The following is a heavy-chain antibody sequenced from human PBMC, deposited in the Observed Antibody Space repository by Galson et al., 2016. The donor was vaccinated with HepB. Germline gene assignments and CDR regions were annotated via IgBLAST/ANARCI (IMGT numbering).Heavy chain of an antibody. CDR2: VGGYGETT. V-gene: IGHV3-23*01. J-gene: IGHJ5*02. Sequence: SLRLSCAASGFTFSGFAMSWVRQAPGMGPEWVASVGGYGETTYYADSVKGRFTISRDNRNDTVFLQMDSLRAEDTDIYYCAKNPGNYVGWFYPWGLGTLVTVPS. CDR1: GFTFSGFA. D-gene: IGHD3-16*01. CDR3: AKNPGNYVGWFYP.